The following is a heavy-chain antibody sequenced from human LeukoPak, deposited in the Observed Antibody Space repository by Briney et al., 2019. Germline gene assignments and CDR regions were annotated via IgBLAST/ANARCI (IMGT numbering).Heavy chain of an antibody. CDR1: GGSFSGYY. V-gene: IGHV4-34*01. D-gene: IGHD6-13*01. CDR3: ARGRSAAGGVYFDY. CDR2: INHSGIT. J-gene: IGHJ4*02. Sequence: PSETLSLTCAVYGGSFSGYYWSWIRQPPGKGLEWIGEINHSGITDYNPSLKGRVTMSLDTSKSHFSLKVSSVTAADTAVYYCARGRSAAGGVYFDYWGQGTLVTVSS.